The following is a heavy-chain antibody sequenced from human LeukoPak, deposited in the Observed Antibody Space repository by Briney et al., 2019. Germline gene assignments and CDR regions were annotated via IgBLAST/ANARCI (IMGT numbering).Heavy chain of an antibody. CDR2: IYWNDDK. CDR3: AHSCGACSTSCYRWFDP. D-gene: IGHD2-2*01. V-gene: IGHV2-5*01. Sequence: SGPTLVKPTQTLTVTCTFSGFSLSTSGVGVGWIRQPPGKALEWLALIYWNDDKRYSPSLKSRLTITKDTSKNQVVLTMTNMDPVDTATYYCAHSCGACSTSCYRWFDPWGQGTLVTVSS. CDR1: GFSLSTSGVG. J-gene: IGHJ5*02.